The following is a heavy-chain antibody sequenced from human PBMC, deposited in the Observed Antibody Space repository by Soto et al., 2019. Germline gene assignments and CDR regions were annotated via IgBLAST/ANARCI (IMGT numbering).Heavy chain of an antibody. CDR2: IIPIFGTA. Sequence: ASVKVSCKASGGTFSSYAISWVRQAPGQGLKWMGGIIPIFGTANYAQKFQGRVTITADESTSTAYMELSSLRSEDTAVYYCARGLAAGRYYYGMDVWGQGTKVTVSS. D-gene: IGHD3-22*01. CDR3: ARGLAAGRYYYGMDV. CDR1: GGTFSSYA. V-gene: IGHV1-69*13. J-gene: IGHJ6*02.